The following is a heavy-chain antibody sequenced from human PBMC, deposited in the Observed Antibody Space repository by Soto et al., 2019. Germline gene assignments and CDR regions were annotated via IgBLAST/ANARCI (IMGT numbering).Heavy chain of an antibody. Sequence: PGGSLRLSCAASGFTFSSYAMNWVRQAPGKGLEWVSAISGSGGSTYYADSVKGRFTISRENSKNTLYLQMNSLRAEDTAVYYCANVYGPGYGYYYYYGMDVWGQGTTVTVSS. J-gene: IGHJ6*02. D-gene: IGHD4-17*01. V-gene: IGHV3-23*01. CDR1: GFTFSSYA. CDR2: ISGSGGST. CDR3: ANVYGPGYGYYYYYGMDV.